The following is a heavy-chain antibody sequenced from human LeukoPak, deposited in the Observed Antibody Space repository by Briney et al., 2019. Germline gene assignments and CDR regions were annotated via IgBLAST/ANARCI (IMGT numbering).Heavy chain of an antibody. CDR3: AKHGGRYFDS. D-gene: IGHD4-23*01. Sequence: SETLSLTCVVSGVSVSGYYWGWIRQPPGRGLEWIGYVYYSGSTNYNPSFKSRITISVDTSRNQFSLQLSSVTAADTAVYYCAKHGGRYFDSWGQGTLVTVSS. J-gene: IGHJ4*02. CDR1: GVSVSGYY. V-gene: IGHV4-59*02. CDR2: VYYSGST.